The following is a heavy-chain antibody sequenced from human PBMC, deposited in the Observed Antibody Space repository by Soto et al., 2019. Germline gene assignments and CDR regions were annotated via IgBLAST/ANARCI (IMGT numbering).Heavy chain of an antibody. CDR1: GGSISSYY. CDR3: ARHRLDYYYDSSGYLDY. Sequence: SETLSLTCTVSGGSISSYYWSWIRQPPGKGLEWIRYIYYSGSTNYNPSLKSRVTISVDRSKNQFSLKLSSVTAADTAVYYCARHRLDYYYDSSGYLDYWGQGTPVTVSS. V-gene: IGHV4-59*08. J-gene: IGHJ4*02. CDR2: IYYSGST. D-gene: IGHD3-22*01.